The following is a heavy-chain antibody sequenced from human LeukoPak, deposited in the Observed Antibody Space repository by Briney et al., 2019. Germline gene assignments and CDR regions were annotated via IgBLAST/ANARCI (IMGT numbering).Heavy chain of an antibody. CDR1: GFTFSSYW. V-gene: IGHV3-7*01. Sequence: GGSLRLSGAASGFTFSSYWMNWVRQAPGKGLEWVANIKQDGSEKYYVESVKGRFTISRDNAKNSLYLQMNSLRAEDTAVYYCARAGSGYDSTSHYFYYMDVWGKGTTVTVPS. CDR2: IKQDGSEK. J-gene: IGHJ6*03. D-gene: IGHD5-12*01. CDR3: ARAGSGYDSTSHYFYYMDV.